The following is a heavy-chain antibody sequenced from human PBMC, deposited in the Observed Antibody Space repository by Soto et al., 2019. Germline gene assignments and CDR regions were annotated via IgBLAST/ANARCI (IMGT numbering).Heavy chain of an antibody. J-gene: IGHJ4*02. Sequence: QVQLQESGPGLVKPSETLSLTCTVSGGSISSYYWSWIRQPPGKGLEWIGYIYYSGSTNYNPSLKSRVTISVDTSKNQFSLKLSSVTAADTAVYYCARGVIGLALLFDYWGQGTLVTVSS. CDR1: GGSISSYY. CDR3: ARGVIGLALLFDY. CDR2: IYYSGST. D-gene: IGHD1-7*01. V-gene: IGHV4-59*01.